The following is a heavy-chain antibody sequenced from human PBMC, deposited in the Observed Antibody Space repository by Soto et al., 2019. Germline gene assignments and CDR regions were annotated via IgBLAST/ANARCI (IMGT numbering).Heavy chain of an antibody. CDR2: VYDLDGT. CDR1: GLTVSGKKY. Sequence: DVQLVESGGGLIQPGGSLRLSCVASGLTVSGKKYMAWVRQAPGKGPEWVSGVYDLDGTYYADSVRGRFTTSIDSSRTPVYLQMRDLRPEDTARYFCATWHLREHAYDIWGQGTMVAVSS. J-gene: IGHJ3*02. D-gene: IGHD5-12*01. CDR3: ATWHLREHAYDI. V-gene: IGHV3-53*01.